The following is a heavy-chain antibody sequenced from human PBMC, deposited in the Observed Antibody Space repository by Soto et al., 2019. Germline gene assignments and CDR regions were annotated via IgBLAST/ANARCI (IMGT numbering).Heavy chain of an antibody. CDR2: ISYDGSNK. CDR1: EGKFVSYG. J-gene: IGHJ4*02. CDR3: ARDIYDSSGYFSDY. V-gene: IGHV3-30-3*01. Sequence: RVSWSVAEGKFVSYGVRRVSKKQGKGLEWVAVISYDGSNKYYADSVKGRFTISRDNSKNTLYLQMNSLRAEDTAVYYCARDIYDSSGYFSDYWGQGTLGTVSS. D-gene: IGHD3-22*01.